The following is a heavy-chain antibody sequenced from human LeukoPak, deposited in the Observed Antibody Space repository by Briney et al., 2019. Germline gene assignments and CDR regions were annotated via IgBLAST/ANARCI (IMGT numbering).Heavy chain of an antibody. V-gene: IGHV5-51*01. Sequence: KPGESLKISCKGSGYSFTSYWIGWVRQMPGKGREWRGIIYPGDSDTRYSPSFQGQVTISADKSISTAYLQWSSLKASDTAMYYCARQGSRSSWLDYYYGMDVWGQGTTVTVSS. J-gene: IGHJ6*02. CDR1: GYSFTSYW. D-gene: IGHD6-13*01. CDR3: ARQGSRSSWLDYYYGMDV. CDR2: IYPGDSDT.